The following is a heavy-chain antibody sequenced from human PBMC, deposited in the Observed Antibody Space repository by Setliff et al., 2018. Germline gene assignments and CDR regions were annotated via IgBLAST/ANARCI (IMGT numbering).Heavy chain of an antibody. Sequence: ASVKVSCKASGYTFTSYGISWVRQAPGQRPEWMGWISPYNGKTRSIERFQGRLTLTIDTSTNTVFMELRNLRPDDTAIYYCARDGGGYCATTSCFHFDYWGQGTQVTVSS. J-gene: IGHJ4*02. CDR1: GYTFTSYG. CDR3: ARDGGGYCATTSCFHFDY. V-gene: IGHV1-18*01. CDR2: ISPYNGKT. D-gene: IGHD2-15*01.